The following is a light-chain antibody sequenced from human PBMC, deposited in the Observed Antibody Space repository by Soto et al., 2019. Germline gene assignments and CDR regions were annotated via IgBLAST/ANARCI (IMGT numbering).Light chain of an antibody. CDR2: DAS. J-gene: IGKJ2*01. CDR1: QSISSW. Sequence: DIQMTQSPSTLSASVGDRVTITCRASQSISSWLAWYQQKPGKAPKLLIYDASSLESGVPSRISGSGSGTEFPLTISLLQHDDFATYYCQQYNSPGTFGQGTKLEIK. CDR3: QQYNSPGT. V-gene: IGKV1-5*01.